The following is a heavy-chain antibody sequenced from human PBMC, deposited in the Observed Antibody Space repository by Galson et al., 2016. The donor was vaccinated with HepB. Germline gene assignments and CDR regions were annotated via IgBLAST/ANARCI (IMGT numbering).Heavy chain of an antibody. J-gene: IGHJ4*02. Sequence: SLRLSCAASGFTFSSYGMQWVRQASGKGLEWVAVISNGGSDEFSADSVKGRFTISRDNSKNTLYLQMSSLSAEDTAVYYCARSSAGSSWYQMDYWGQGTLVTVSS. V-gene: IGHV3-30*03. CDR2: ISNGGSDE. CDR3: ARSSAGSSWYQMDY. D-gene: IGHD6-13*01. CDR1: GFTFSSYG.